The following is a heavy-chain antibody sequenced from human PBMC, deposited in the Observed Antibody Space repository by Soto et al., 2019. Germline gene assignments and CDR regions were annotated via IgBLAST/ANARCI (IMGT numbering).Heavy chain of an antibody. Sequence: EVQLVESGGGLTQPGGSLRLSCAVSGFTVSNNHVTWVRQASGKGLQWVSAIFSDGKTYYADSVKGRFTISRDDSNNTVFLQMNSLRAEDTAVYYCAGYGGYSVWGQGTQVTVSS. CDR3: AGYGGYSV. CDR2: IFSDGKT. D-gene: IGHD5-12*01. V-gene: IGHV3-53*01. CDR1: GFTVSNNH. J-gene: IGHJ4*02.